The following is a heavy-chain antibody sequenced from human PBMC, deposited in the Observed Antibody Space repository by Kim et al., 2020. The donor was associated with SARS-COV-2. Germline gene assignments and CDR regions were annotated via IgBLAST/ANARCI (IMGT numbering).Heavy chain of an antibody. Sequence: YSEKFQGRVTLTRDTFASTAYMELSNMRSEDTALYYCAREVRGVITYFDYWGQGTLVTVSS. J-gene: IGHJ4*02. D-gene: IGHD3-10*01. V-gene: IGHV1-3*01. CDR3: AREVRGVITYFDY.